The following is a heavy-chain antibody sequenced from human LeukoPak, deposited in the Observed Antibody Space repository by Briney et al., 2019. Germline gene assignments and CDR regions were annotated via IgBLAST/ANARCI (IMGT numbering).Heavy chain of an antibody. J-gene: IGHJ4*02. CDR2: TNSGGTST. V-gene: IGHV3-23*01. CDR3: AKQSYARSLGE. D-gene: IGHD2-8*01. Sequence: PGGSLRLSCAASRFTFSIYSMNWVRQAPGKGLEWISTTNSGGTSTYYAESVKGRFTISRDNSKNTLYLQMSSLRVEDTAVYYCAKQSYARSLGEGGPGTLVSVSS. CDR1: RFTFSIYS.